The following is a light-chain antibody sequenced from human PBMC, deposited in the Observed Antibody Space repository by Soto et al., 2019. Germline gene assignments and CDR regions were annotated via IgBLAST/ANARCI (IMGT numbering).Light chain of an antibody. V-gene: IGKV1-6*01. CDR2: ATS. J-gene: IGKJ4*02. CDR3: LQDNNYPLT. CDR1: QDISSD. Sequence: AIQMTQFPASLSASVGDRVTIAFRASQDISSDLGWYQQRPGKAPTLLIYATSSLQSGVPSRFSGSGTGTDFTLTISSLQPEDFATYYCLQDNNYPLTFGGGTKVDIK.